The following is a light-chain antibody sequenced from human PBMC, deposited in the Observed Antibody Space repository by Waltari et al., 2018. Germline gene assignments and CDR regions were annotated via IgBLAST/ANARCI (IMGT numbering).Light chain of an antibody. CDR1: TSDVGGYNF. J-gene: IGLJ3*02. CDR3: CAYVGYSTWV. V-gene: IGLV2-23*02. Sequence: SPLPKPAPVSASPGQSTPISSTGPTSDVGGYNFVPWYQQHPGKAPQVIIFEISKRPSGVSNRFSGSQSGNTASLTISGLQAEDEANYYCCAYVGYSTWVFGGGTKLTVV. CDR2: EIS.